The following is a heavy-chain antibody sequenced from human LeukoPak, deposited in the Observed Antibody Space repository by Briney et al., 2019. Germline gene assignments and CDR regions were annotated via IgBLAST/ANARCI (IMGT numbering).Heavy chain of an antibody. CDR2: IKQDGSEK. CDR1: EFTFFTYW. J-gene: IGHJ4*02. CDR3: AREGAYGDLGD. V-gene: IGHV3-7*01. Sequence: GGSLRLSCAASEFTFFTYWMSWVRQAPGKGLEWVANIKQDGSEKYYVDSVKGRFTISRDNAKNSLYLQMNSLRAEDTAVYYCAREGAYGDLGDWGQGTLVTVSS. D-gene: IGHD4-17*01.